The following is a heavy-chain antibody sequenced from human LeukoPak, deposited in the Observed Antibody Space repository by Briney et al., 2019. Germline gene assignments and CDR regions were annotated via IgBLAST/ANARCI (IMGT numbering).Heavy chain of an antibody. CDR3: ARPMVRGVVDAFDI. Sequence: SETLSLTCTVSGGSISSSSYYWGWIRQPPGKGLEWIGSIYYSGSTYYNPSLKSRVTISVDTSKNQFSLKLSSVTAADTAVYYCARPMVRGVVDAFDIWSQGTMVTVSS. J-gene: IGHJ3*02. D-gene: IGHD3-10*01. CDR2: IYYSGST. CDR1: GGSISSSSYY. V-gene: IGHV4-39*01.